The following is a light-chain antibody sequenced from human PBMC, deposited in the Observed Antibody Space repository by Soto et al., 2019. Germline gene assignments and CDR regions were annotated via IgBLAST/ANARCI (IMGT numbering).Light chain of an antibody. CDR3: QKYTNFPT. V-gene: IGKV1-27*01. J-gene: IGKJ4*01. Sequence: DIQMTQSPSSLSASVGDRVTITCRASQGISNYLAWYQQIPGKVPKLLISAASTLQSGVPSRFSGSGSGTDFTLTISSLQPEDVATYYCQKYTNFPTFGGGTKVEIK. CDR1: QGISNY. CDR2: AAS.